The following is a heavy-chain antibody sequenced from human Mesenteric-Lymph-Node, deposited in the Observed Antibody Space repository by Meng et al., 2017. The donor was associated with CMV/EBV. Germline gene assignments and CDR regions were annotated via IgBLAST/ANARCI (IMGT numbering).Heavy chain of an antibody. Sequence: CTFSGFHLSTSGVSVGWIRQPPGKALEWLALIYWDDDKRYSPSLKGRLTITKDTSKNQVVLTMTNMDPVDTASYYCARQWLGELAFDSWGQGALVTVSS. D-gene: IGHD3-10*01. CDR1: GFHLSTSGVS. V-gene: IGHV2-5*02. J-gene: IGHJ4*02. CDR3: ARQWLGELAFDS. CDR2: IYWDDDK.